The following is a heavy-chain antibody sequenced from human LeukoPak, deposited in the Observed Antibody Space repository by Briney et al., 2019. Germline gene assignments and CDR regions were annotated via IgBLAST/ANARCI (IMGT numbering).Heavy chain of an antibody. CDR2: IYSSGST. CDR1: GRSISIYY. V-gene: IGHV4-59*01. CDR3: ARGSYGDY. Sequence: PSETLSLTCTLSGRSISIYYWSWIRQPPRKGLEWIGCIYSSGSTNYNPSLKSRVTISVDTSKNQFSLRLTSVTAADTAVYYCARGSYGDYWGQGTLVTVSS. D-gene: IGHD5-18*01. J-gene: IGHJ4*02.